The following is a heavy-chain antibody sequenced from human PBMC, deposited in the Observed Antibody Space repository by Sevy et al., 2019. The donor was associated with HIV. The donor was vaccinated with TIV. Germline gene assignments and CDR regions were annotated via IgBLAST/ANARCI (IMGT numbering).Heavy chain of an antibody. D-gene: IGHD3-22*01. CDR3: ARGAGGYYDSSGYYYTSYYFDY. CDR2: INWNGGST. J-gene: IGHJ4*02. Sequence: GGSLRLSCAASGFTFDDYGMSWVRQAPGKGLEWVSGINWNGGSTGYADSVKGRFTISRDNAKNSLYLQMNSLRAEDTALYYWARGAGGYYDSSGYYYTSYYFDYWGQGTLVTVSS. V-gene: IGHV3-20*04. CDR1: GFTFDDYG.